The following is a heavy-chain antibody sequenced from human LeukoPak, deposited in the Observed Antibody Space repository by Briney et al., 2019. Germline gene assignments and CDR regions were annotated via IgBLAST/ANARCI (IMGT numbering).Heavy chain of an antibody. V-gene: IGHV4-30-4*01. CDR2: IYYSGST. D-gene: IGHD4-17*01. CDR1: GGSISSGDYY. Sequence: SETLSLTCTVSGGSISSGDYYWSWIRQPPGKGLEWIGYIYYSGSTYYNPSLKSRVTISVDTSKNQFSLKLSSVTAAGTAVYYCARGTVITSIFDYWGQGTLVTVSS. CDR3: ARGTVITSIFDY. J-gene: IGHJ4*02.